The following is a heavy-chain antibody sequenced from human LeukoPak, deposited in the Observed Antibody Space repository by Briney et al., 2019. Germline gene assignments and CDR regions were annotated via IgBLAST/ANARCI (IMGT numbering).Heavy chain of an antibody. J-gene: IGHJ5*02. Sequence: GPLRLSCAASEFTFSSYCMHWVRQAPGKGLEWIGEINHSGSTNYNPSLKSRVTISVDTSKNQFSLKLSSVTAADTAVYYCTRLPYRNRFDPWGQGTLVTVSS. V-gene: IGHV4-34*01. CDR1: EFTFSSYC. CDR2: INHSGST. CDR3: TRLPYRNRFDP. D-gene: IGHD3-16*02.